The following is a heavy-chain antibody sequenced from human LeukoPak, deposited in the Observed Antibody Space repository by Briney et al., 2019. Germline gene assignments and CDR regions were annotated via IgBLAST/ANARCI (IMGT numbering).Heavy chain of an antibody. J-gene: IGHJ4*02. V-gene: IGHV4-39*01. CDR2: IYYSGST. Sequence: SETLSLTCTVSGGSIRSSIYYWGWIRQPPGKGPEWIGSIYYSGSTYYNPSLKSRVTISVDTSKNQFSLKLSSVTAADSAVYYCVRPGTDSSYNLPGYFGYWGQGTLVTVSS. CDR3: VRPGTDSSYNLPGYFGY. CDR1: GGSIRSSIYY. D-gene: IGHD4-11*01.